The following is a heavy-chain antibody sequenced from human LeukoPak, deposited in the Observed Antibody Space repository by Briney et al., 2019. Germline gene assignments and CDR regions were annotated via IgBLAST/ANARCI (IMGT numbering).Heavy chain of an antibody. CDR3: ARDLRYSSGWYAY. J-gene: IGHJ4*02. Sequence: GGSLRLSCAASGFTFSSYWMSWVRQAPGKGLEWVANIKQDGSEKYYVDSVKGRFTISRDNAKNSLYLQMNSLRAEDTAVYYCARDLRYSSGWYAYWGQGTLVTVSS. CDR2: IKQDGSEK. D-gene: IGHD6-19*01. V-gene: IGHV3-7*01. CDR1: GFTFSSYW.